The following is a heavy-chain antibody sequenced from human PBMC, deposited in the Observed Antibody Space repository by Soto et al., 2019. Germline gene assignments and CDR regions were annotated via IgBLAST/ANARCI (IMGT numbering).Heavy chain of an antibody. CDR1: GVSITRGEYC. Sequence: QVQLQESGPGLVKPSQTLSLTCNVSGVSITRGEYCWSWVRQSPGKGLEWIGYIYFSGSTSYNPSLKSRATISIDTSKSQFSLKLSSVTAADTAVYYCVRVYEPSRSYYFGMDVWGRGTTVTVSS. CDR3: VRVYEPSRSYYFGMDV. CDR2: IYFSGST. D-gene: IGHD3-16*01. J-gene: IGHJ6*02. V-gene: IGHV4-30-4*01.